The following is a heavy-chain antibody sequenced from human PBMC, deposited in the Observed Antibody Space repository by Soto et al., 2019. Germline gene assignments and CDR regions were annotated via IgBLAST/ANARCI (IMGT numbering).Heavy chain of an antibody. D-gene: IGHD6-13*01. CDR3: ASVSGSSTWYLY. CDR2: IDPSDSYS. J-gene: IGHJ4*02. V-gene: IGHV5-10-1*01. Sequence: PGESLKISCKTSGYTFTDYWITWVRQMPGKGLEWMGRIDPSDSYSNYSPSFQGHVTISVDKSTSTAYLQWSSLKASDTAMYYCASVSGSSTWYLYWGQGTLVTVSS. CDR1: GYTFTDYW.